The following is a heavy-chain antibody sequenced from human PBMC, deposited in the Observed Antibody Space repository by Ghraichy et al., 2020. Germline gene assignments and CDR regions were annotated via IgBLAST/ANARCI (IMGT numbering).Heavy chain of an antibody. CDR1: GGSISSYY. CDR2: IYYSGIT. CDR3: ASGVYPYYFDY. Sequence: ESLNISCTVSGGSISSYYWSWIRQPPGKGLEWIGYIYYSGITNYNPSLKSRVTISVDTSKNQFSLKLTSVTAADTALYYCASGVYPYYFDYWGQGTLVTVCS. D-gene: IGHD2-8*01. J-gene: IGHJ4*02. V-gene: IGHV4-59*01.